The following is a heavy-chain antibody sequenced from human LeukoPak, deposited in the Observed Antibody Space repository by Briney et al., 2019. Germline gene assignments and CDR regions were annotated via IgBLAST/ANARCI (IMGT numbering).Heavy chain of an antibody. CDR3: ARRIAAAGNEYFQH. V-gene: IGHV1-69*05. J-gene: IGHJ1*01. CDR1: GGTFTSYA. Sequence: SVKVSCKASGGTFTSYAISWVRQAPGQGLEWMGGIIPIFGTANYAQKFQGRVTITTDESTSTAYMELSSLRSEDTAVYYCARRIAAAGNEYFQHWGQGTLVTVSS. D-gene: IGHD6-13*01. CDR2: IIPIFGTA.